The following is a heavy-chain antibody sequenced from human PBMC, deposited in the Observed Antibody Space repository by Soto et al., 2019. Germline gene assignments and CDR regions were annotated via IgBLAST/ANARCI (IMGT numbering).Heavy chain of an antibody. D-gene: IGHD2-21*02. CDR3: AREPYGDSQYFDY. CDR1: GFTFNSLS. Sequence: QVQLVESGGGMVQPGTSPRLSCAASGFTFNSLSLHWVRKRPDKGLEWVAVISHDGRVTFYADFVKGRFTVSRDNSKNTIYLQVNSLRAEDTAVYYCAREPYGDSQYFDYWGQGTLVTVSS. J-gene: IGHJ4*02. CDR2: ISHDGRVT. V-gene: IGHV3-30*04.